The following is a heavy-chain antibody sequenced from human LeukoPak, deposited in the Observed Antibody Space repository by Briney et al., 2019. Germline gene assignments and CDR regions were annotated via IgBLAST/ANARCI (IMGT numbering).Heavy chain of an antibody. Sequence: SETLSLTCAVYGGSFSGYYWSWIRQPPGKGLEWIGEINHSGSTNYNPSLKSRVTISVDTSKNQFSLKLSSVTAADTVVYYCAARGTTVTTFDYWGQGTLVTVSS. V-gene: IGHV4-34*01. CDR3: AARGTTVTTFDY. D-gene: IGHD4-17*01. CDR1: GGSFSGYY. J-gene: IGHJ4*02. CDR2: INHSGST.